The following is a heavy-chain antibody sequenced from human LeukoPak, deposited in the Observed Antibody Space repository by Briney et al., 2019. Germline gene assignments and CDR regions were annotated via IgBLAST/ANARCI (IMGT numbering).Heavy chain of an antibody. CDR3: AREYCSGGTCLPPT. CDR1: GFTFRSYS. V-gene: IGHV3-21*01. CDR2: ISSSGSYI. Sequence: GGSLRLSCAASGFTFRSYSMNWVRQAPGKGLEWVSLISSSGSYIYYAGSVKGRFTISRDNAKNSLYLQMNSLRAEDTAVYYFAREYCSGGTCLPPTWAQGTLVTVSS. J-gene: IGHJ5*02. D-gene: IGHD2-15*01.